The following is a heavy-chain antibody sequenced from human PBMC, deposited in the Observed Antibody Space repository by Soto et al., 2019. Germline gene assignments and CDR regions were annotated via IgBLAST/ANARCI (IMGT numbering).Heavy chain of an antibody. Sequence: QVQLVQSGAEVKKPGASVKVSCKASGYTFTSYDINWVRQATGQGLEWMGWMNPNSGNTGYAQRFQGRXTXTXXTPISTAYMKLSSLTSEDTGVDYCASSLGGGNGDYWGQGTLVTASS. J-gene: IGHJ4*02. V-gene: IGHV1-8*01. D-gene: IGHD3-16*01. CDR3: ASSLGGGNGDY. CDR2: MNPNSGNT. CDR1: GYTFTSYD.